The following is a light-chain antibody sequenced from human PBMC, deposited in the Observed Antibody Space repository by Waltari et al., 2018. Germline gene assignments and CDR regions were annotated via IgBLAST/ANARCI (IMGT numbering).Light chain of an antibody. V-gene: IGLV2-14*03. CDR1: SSDVGGYNS. CDR3: SSQSSDNVVL. Sequence: QSALTQPASVSGSTGQSITISCTGTSSDVGGYNSVSWYQDHPGQAPKVIIYDVSDRPSGISERFSGSKSGNTASLTISGLQAEDEADYYCSSQSSDNVVLFGGGTTLTVL. CDR2: DVS. J-gene: IGLJ2*01.